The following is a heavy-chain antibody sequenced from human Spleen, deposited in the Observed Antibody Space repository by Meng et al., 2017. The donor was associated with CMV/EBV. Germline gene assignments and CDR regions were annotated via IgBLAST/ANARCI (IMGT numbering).Heavy chain of an antibody. D-gene: IGHD1-7*01. Sequence: SGYTFNASYMHWVRQTPGQRFEWMGWINPITGGTTYAQKFQDRVTMTRDTSINRAYMDLSRLTSDDTAVYYCARGPWNYDYNYFDPWGQGTLVTVSS. CDR2: INPITGGT. CDR1: GYTFNASY. J-gene: IGHJ5*02. CDR3: ARGPWNYDYNYFDP. V-gene: IGHV1-2*02.